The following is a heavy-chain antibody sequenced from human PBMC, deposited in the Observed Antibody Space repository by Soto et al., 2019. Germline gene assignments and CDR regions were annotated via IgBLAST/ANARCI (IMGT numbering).Heavy chain of an antibody. V-gene: IGHV5-51*01. D-gene: IGHD1-26*01. Sequence: GESLKISCKGSGYSFARHWVAWVRQMPEKGLEWIGTIYPEDSDTKYSPAFRGQVTISADTSVSTAYLQWRSLEATDSAIYYCARYSGSYWHYLDFWGQGTLVTVSS. CDR3: ARYSGSYWHYLDF. CDR1: GYSFARHW. J-gene: IGHJ4*02. CDR2: IYPEDSDT.